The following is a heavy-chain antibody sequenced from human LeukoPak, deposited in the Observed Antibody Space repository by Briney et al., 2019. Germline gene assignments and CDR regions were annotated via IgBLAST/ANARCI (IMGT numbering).Heavy chain of an antibody. Sequence: GGSLTLSCGASGFTFSSYAMSWLRQAPGQGLEWVSAISGSGGSTYYADSVKGRFTISRDNSKNTLYLQMNSLRAEDTAVYYCVRGGSSSWYGAWGQGTLVT. CDR1: GFTFSSYA. CDR2: ISGSGGST. CDR3: VRGGSSSWYGA. V-gene: IGHV3-23*01. J-gene: IGHJ5*02. D-gene: IGHD2-15*01.